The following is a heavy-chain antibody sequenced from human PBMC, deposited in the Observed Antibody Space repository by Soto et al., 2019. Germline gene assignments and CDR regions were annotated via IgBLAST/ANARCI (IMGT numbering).Heavy chain of an antibody. Sequence: VQLVQSGAEVKKPGSSVKVSCKASGGTFSSFAMSWVRQAPGKGLEWVSTINKSGGSTYYADSVKGRFTISRDNSKNMLFLQINGLRAEDTAVYYCAKDPPTTGTTFDYWGRGTLVTVSS. V-gene: IGHV3-23*04. D-gene: IGHD1-1*01. CDR3: AKDPPTTGTTFDY. J-gene: IGHJ4*02. CDR1: GGTFSSFA. CDR2: INKSGGST.